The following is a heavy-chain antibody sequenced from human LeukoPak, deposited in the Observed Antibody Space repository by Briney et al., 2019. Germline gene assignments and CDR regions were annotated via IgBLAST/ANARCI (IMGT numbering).Heavy chain of an antibody. CDR3: ARAGPPNTYYYGSGSWRYFDY. V-gene: IGHV4-34*01. J-gene: IGHJ4*02. Sequence: SETLSLTCAVYGGSFSGYYWSWIRQPPGKGLEWIGEINHSGSTNYNPSLKSRVTISVDTSKNQFSLKLSSVTAADTAAYYCARAGPPNTYYYGSGSWRYFDYWGQGTLVTVSS. D-gene: IGHD3-10*01. CDR1: GGSFSGYY. CDR2: INHSGST.